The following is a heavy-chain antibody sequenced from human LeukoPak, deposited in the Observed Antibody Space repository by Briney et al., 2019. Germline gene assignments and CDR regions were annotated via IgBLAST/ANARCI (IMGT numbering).Heavy chain of an antibody. Sequence: SETLYLTCAVYGGSFSGYYWSWIRQPAGKGLEWIGRVYTSGSTNYNPSLQSRVTITVDTSKNQFSLKLSSVTAADMAVYYCARDRAGSSSWYASYDNWGQGTLVTVSS. CDR3: ARDRAGSSSWYASYDN. V-gene: IGHV4-4*07. J-gene: IGHJ4*02. CDR2: VYTSGST. D-gene: IGHD6-13*01. CDR1: GGSFSGYY.